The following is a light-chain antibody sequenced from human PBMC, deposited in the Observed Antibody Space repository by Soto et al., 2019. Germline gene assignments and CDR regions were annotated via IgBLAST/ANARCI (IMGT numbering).Light chain of an antibody. Sequence: EIVMTQSPVTLSVSPGERATLSFRASQFVSSNVAWYQQKPGQAPRLLIYGASTRATGIPARFSGSGSGTEFTLTISNLQSEDFAVYFCQQYHNWPPITFGQGTRLEIK. CDR2: GAS. CDR1: QFVSSN. V-gene: IGKV3D-15*01. CDR3: QQYHNWPPIT. J-gene: IGKJ5*01.